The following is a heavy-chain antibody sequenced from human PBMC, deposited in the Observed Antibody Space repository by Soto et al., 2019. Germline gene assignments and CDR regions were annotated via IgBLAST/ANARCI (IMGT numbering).Heavy chain of an antibody. CDR1: GYTFTSYG. Sequence: QVQLVQSGAEVKKPGASVKVSCKASGYTFTSYGISWVRQAPGQGLEWMGWISAYNGNTNYAQKLQGRVTMTTDTSKSTAYMELRSLRSDDTAVYYCASGRYYDSSGFPNDYYYGMDVWGQGTTVTVSS. CDR3: ASGRYYDSSGFPNDYYYGMDV. CDR2: ISAYNGNT. V-gene: IGHV1-18*01. D-gene: IGHD3-22*01. J-gene: IGHJ6*02.